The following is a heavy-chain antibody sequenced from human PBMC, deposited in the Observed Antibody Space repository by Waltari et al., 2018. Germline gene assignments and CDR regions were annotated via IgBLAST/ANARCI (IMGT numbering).Heavy chain of an antibody. CDR2: IYYSGSP. CDR1: GGSISSYY. J-gene: IGHJ1*01. Sequence: QVQLQESGPGLVKPSETLSLTCTVSGGSISSYYWSWIRQPPGKGLEWIGYIYYSGSPNYNPSLTSRVTISVDTSKNQFSLKLSSVTAADTAVYYCATEGDRAGYFRHWGQGTLVTVSS. D-gene: IGHD6-19*01. CDR3: ATEGDRAGYFRH. V-gene: IGHV4-59*01.